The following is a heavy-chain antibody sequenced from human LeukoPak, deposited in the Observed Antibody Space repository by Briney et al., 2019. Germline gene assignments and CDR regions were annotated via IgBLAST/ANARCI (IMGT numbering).Heavy chain of an antibody. V-gene: IGHV1-18*01. D-gene: IGHD3-10*01. J-gene: IGHJ6*02. CDR1: GYTFTSYG. CDR2: ISAYNGNT. CDR3: AREIIVVRGSGSYYYPYYYCYGMDV. Sequence: ASVNVSCKASGYTFTSYGISWVRQAPGQGGEWMGWISAYNGNTNYAQKLQGRVTMTTDTSTSTAYMELRSMRSDDTAVYYCAREIIVVRGSGSYYYPYYYCYGMDVCGQGTTVTVSS.